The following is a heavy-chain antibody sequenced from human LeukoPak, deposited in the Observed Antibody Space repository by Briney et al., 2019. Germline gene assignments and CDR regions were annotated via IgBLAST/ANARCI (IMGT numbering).Heavy chain of an antibody. D-gene: IGHD2-2*01. CDR1: GYSSSSGYY. V-gene: IGHV4-38-2*01. J-gene: IGHJ5*02. CDR3: ARLGKQLLTRWFDP. CDR2: IYHSGST. Sequence: SETLSLTCAVSGYSSSSGYYWGWIRQPPGKGLEWIGSIYHSGSTYYNPSLKSRVTISVDTSKNQFSLKLSSVTAADTAVYYCARLGKQLLTRWFDPWGQGTLVTVSS.